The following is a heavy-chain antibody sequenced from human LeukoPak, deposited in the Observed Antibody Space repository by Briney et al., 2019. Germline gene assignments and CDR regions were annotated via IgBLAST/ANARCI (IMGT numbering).Heavy chain of an antibody. CDR1: GGTFSSYA. CDR3: ATVVVAATLVSYFDY. J-gene: IGHJ4*02. CDR2: IIPILGIA. Sequence: SVKVSCKASGGTFSSYAISWVRQAPGQGLEWMGRIIPILGIANYAQKFQGRVTITADKSTSTAYMELSSLRSEDTAVYYCATVVVAATLVSYFDYWGQGTLVTVSS. V-gene: IGHV1-69*04. D-gene: IGHD2-15*01.